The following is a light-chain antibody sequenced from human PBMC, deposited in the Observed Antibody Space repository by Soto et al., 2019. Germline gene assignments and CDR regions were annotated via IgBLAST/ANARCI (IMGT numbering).Light chain of an antibody. CDR2: AAS. Sequence: QMTQSPSSVSASVGDRVTISCRASQGVSSWLAWYQQTPGKAPKLLISAASILQSGVPSRFSGSGSGTDFNFTISGLQPEDFGTYYCQQGISFPLTFGGGTKVEIK. CDR1: QGVSSW. J-gene: IGKJ4*01. CDR3: QQGISFPLT. V-gene: IGKV1-12*01.